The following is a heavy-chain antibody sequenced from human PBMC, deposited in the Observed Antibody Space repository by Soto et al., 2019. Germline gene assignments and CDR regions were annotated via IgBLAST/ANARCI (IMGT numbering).Heavy chain of an antibody. J-gene: IGHJ6*02. V-gene: IGHV4-4*02. CDR3: ARDRSYGDYVGYYYYGMDV. CDR1: GGSISSSNW. CDR2: IYHSGST. D-gene: IGHD4-17*01. Sequence: QVQLQESGPGLVKPSGTLSLTCAVSGGSISSSNWWSWVRQPPGKGLEWIGEIYHSGSTNYNPSHKSRVTISVDKSKNQFSLKLSSVTAADTAVYYCARDRSYGDYVGYYYYGMDVWGQGTTVTVSS.